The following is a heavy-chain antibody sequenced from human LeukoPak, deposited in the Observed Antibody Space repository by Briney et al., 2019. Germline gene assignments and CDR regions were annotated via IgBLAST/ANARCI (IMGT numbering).Heavy chain of an antibody. CDR1: GFTFSSYW. J-gene: IGHJ5*02. V-gene: IGHV3-23*01. Sequence: GGSLRLSCAASGFTFSSYWMSWVRQAPGKGLEWVSAISGSGGSTYYADSVKGRFTISRDNSKNTLYLQMNSLRAEDTAVYYCAKVIAGSGSYLFDPWGQGTLVTVSS. CDR2: ISGSGGST. D-gene: IGHD3-10*01. CDR3: AKVIAGSGSYLFDP.